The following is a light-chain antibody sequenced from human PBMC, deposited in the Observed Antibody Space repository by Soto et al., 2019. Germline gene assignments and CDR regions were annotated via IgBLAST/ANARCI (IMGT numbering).Light chain of an antibody. CDR2: DVT. CDR1: SSDVGGYNY. Sequence: QSALTQPRSVSGSPGQSVTISCTGTSSDVGGYNYVSWYQQHPGKAPKLMIYDVTKRPSGVPDRFSGSKSGNTASLTISGLQAEDEADYFCKSYAGSNTYVFGSGTKVTVL. J-gene: IGLJ1*01. V-gene: IGLV2-11*01. CDR3: KSYAGSNTYV.